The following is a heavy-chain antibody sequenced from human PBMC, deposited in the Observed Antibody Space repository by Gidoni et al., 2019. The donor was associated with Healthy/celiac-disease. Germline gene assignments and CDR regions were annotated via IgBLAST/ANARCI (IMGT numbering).Heavy chain of an antibody. CDR2: ISSSGSTI. CDR1: GFTFSRYE. J-gene: IGHJ3*02. V-gene: IGHV3-48*03. CDR3: ARQVGDSEWELLPDDAFDI. Sequence: EVQLVESGGGLVQPGGSLRLSCAASGFTFSRYEINWVRQAPGKGLEWVSYISSSGSTIYYADSVKGRFTISRDNAKNSLYLQMNSLRAEDTAVYYCARQVGDSEWELLPDDAFDIWGQGTMVTVSS. D-gene: IGHD1-26*01.